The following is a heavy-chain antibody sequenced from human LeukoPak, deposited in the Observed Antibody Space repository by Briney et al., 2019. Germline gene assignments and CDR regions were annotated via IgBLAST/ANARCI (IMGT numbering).Heavy chain of an antibody. V-gene: IGHV1-69*13. CDR2: IIPIFGTA. D-gene: IGHD6-19*01. Sequence: GASVKVSCKASGGTFSSYAISWVRQATGQGLEWMGGIIPIFGTANYAQKFQGRVTITADESTSTAYMELSSLRSEDTAVYYCARDPTYSSGWYFDYWGQGTLVTVSS. J-gene: IGHJ4*02. CDR3: ARDPTYSSGWYFDY. CDR1: GGTFSSYA.